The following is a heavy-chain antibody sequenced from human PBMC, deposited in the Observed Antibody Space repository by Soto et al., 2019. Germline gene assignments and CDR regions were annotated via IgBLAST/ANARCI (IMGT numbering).Heavy chain of an antibody. J-gene: IGHJ4*02. CDR3: ARGLISGSHYSGGWYYFDS. V-gene: IGHV4-34*01. CDR2: INHSGSA. Sequence: PSETLSLTCDVYGGSFSDYIRTWIRQTPGKGLQWIGQINHSGSANYNPSLKSRVTISVHTSSSQFSLELSSVTAADTAVYYCARGLISGSHYSGGWYYFDSWGQGTQVTVSS. D-gene: IGHD1-26*01. CDR1: GGSFSDYI.